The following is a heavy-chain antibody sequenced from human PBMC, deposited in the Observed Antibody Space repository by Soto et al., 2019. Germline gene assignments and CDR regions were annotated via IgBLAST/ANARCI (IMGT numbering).Heavy chain of an antibody. V-gene: IGHV3-33*01. Sequence: QVQLVESGGGVVQPGRSLRLSCAASGFIFKHHAMHWVRQAAGKGLEWVAQILYDGSHTYYTDSVKGRFTISRDNLKDMVYLQMDSLRAEDTAVYYCARDGQQRAPYAMDVWGQGTTVTVSS. CDR1: GFIFKHHA. J-gene: IGHJ6*02. CDR3: ARDGQQRAPYAMDV. D-gene: IGHD1-1*01. CDR2: ILYDGSHT.